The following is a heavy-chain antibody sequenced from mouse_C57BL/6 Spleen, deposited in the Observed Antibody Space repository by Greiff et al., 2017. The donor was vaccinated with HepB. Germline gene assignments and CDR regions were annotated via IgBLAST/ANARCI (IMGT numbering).Heavy chain of an antibody. CDR1: GYTFTSYG. D-gene: IGHD1-1*01. CDR3: ARSPYSSSLDD. Sequence: VKLQESGAELARPGASVKLSCKASGYTFTSYGISWVKQRTGQGLEWIGEIYPRSGNTYYNEKFKGKATLTADKSSSTAYMELRSLTSEDSAVYFCARSPYSSSLDDWGQGTTLTVSS. J-gene: IGHJ2*01. V-gene: IGHV1-81*01. CDR2: IYPRSGNT.